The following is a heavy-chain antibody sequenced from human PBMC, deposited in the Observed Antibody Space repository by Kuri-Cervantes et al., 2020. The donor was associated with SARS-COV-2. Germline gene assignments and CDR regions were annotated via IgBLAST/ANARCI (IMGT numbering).Heavy chain of an antibody. Sequence: ASVKVSCKASGYTFTGYYMHWVRQAPGQGLEWMGWINPNSGGTNYAQKFQGRVTMTRDTSISTAYMELSRLRSDDTAVYYCARGNFPPYDFWSGYSWGGAFDIWGQGTMVTVSS. CDR2: INPNSGGT. J-gene: IGHJ3*02. CDR3: ARGNFPPYDFWSGYSWGGAFDI. D-gene: IGHD3-3*01. V-gene: IGHV1-2*02. CDR1: GYTFTGYY.